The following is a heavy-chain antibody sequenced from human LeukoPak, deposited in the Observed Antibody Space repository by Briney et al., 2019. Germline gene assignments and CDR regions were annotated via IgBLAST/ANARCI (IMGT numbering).Heavy chain of an antibody. V-gene: IGHV3-21*01. Sequence: GGSLRLSYAASGFTFSSYSMNWVRQAPGKGLEWVSSISSSSSYIYYADSVKGRFTISRDNAKNSLYLQMNSLRAEDTAVYYCAREGKQQLTLDYWGQGTLVTVSS. J-gene: IGHJ4*02. CDR2: ISSSSSYI. CDR1: GFTFSSYS. D-gene: IGHD6-13*01. CDR3: AREGKQQLTLDY.